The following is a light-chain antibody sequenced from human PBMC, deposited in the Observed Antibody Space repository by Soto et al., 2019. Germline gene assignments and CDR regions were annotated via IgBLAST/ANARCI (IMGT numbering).Light chain of an antibody. J-gene: IGKJ1*01. CDR1: QGISSY. CDR3: QQYNGYSRT. V-gene: IGKV1-8*01. CDR2: AAS. Sequence: AIRMTQSPSSFSASTGDRVTITFRASQGISSYLSWYQQKPGKAPKLLIYAASTLQSGVPSRFSGSGSGTEFTLTIRSLQPDDFATYYCQQYNGYSRTFGQGTKVDIK.